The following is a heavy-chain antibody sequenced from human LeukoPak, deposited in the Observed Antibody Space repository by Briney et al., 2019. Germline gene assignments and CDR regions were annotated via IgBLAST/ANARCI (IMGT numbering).Heavy chain of an antibody. D-gene: IGHD3-3*01. CDR3: ARDNRYYDFWSGYIGGYFDY. J-gene: IGHJ4*02. Sequence: ASVKVSCKASGYTFTGYYMHWVRQAPGQGLEWMGWTNPNSGGTNYAQKFQGRVTMTRDTSISTAYMELSRLRSDDTAVYYCARDNRYYDFWSGYIGGYFDYWGQGTLVTVSS. CDR1: GYTFTGYY. CDR2: TNPNSGGT. V-gene: IGHV1-2*02.